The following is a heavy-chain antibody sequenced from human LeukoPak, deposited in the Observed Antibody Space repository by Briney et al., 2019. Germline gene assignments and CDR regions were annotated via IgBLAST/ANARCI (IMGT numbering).Heavy chain of an antibody. CDR3: ARFRTYCSSTSCYKKDYGMDV. J-gene: IGHJ6*02. Sequence: GASVSVSCKASGYTFTGYYMHWVRQAPGQGLEWMGWINPNSGGTNYAQKFQGRVTMTRDTSISTAYMELSRLRSDDTAVYYCARFRTYCSSTSCYKKDYGMDVWGQGTTVTVSS. CDR1: GYTFTGYY. D-gene: IGHD2-2*02. V-gene: IGHV1-2*02. CDR2: INPNSGGT.